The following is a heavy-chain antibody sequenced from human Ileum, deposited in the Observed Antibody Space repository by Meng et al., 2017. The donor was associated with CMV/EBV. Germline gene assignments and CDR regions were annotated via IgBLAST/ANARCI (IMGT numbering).Heavy chain of an antibody. CDR2: IIYDGSNN. Sequence: GESLKISCEASGFTFTRYAMHWVRQAPGKGLEWGAVIIYDGSNNFYAESVRGRFTISRDNSNNRVFLQMNSLRVEDAALYYCLRGGIGCSSTTCDRAPLDSWGQGTLVTVSS. CDR1: GFTFTRYA. D-gene: IGHD2-2*01. V-gene: IGHV3-30*03. CDR3: LRGGIGCSSTTCDRAPLDS. J-gene: IGHJ4*02.